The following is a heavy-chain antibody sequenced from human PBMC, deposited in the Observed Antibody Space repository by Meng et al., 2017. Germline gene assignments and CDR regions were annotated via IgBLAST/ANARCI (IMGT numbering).Heavy chain of an antibody. CDR1: GGSFSGYY. V-gene: IGHV4-34*01. CDR3: ARDRRGGATTGNFQH. Sequence: RQQVGSGLLKAPGTLSLACAVYGGSFSGYYWSWIRQPPGKGLEWIGEINHSGSTNYNPSLKSRVTISVDTSKNQFSLKLSSVTAADTAVYYCARDRRGGATTGNFQHWGQGTLVTVSS. D-gene: IGHD1-26*01. J-gene: IGHJ1*01. CDR2: INHSGST.